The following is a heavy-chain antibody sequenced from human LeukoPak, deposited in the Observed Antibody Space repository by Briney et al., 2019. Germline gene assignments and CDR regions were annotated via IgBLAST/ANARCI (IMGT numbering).Heavy chain of an antibody. CDR1: GGSFSGYY. Sequence: SETLSLNCAVYGGSFSGYYWSWIRPPPGKGLEWIGEINHSGSTNYNPSLKSRVTISVDTSKNQFSLKLSSVTAADTAVYYCATYDSSGYYRYFDYWGQGTLVTVSS. CDR3: ATYDSSGYYRYFDY. D-gene: IGHD3-22*01. J-gene: IGHJ4*02. CDR2: INHSGST. V-gene: IGHV4-34*01.